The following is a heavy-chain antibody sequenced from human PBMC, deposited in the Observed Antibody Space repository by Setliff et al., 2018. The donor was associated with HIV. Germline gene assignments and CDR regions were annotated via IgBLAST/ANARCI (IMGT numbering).Heavy chain of an antibody. CDR2: TIPMSDIP. V-gene: IGHV1-69*10. CDR3: ARGRGYTYDFQY. Sequence: GASVKVSCKASGFTFNHYALSWVRQAPGQRPEWMGGTIPMSDIPNYAQNFQGRVTITADHSTTTTYMGRSSLTSGYTAVYYCARGRGYTYDFQYWGQGTLVTVSS. CDR1: GFTFNHYA. J-gene: IGHJ4*02. D-gene: IGHD5-18*01.